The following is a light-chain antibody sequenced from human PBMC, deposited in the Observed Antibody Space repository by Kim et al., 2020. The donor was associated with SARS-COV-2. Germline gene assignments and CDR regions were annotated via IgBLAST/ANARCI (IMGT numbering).Light chain of an antibody. CDR2: AAS. Sequence: ASAGDRVTITCRGSQSINTYLNWYQQKPGKAPKLLISAASSLQSGVPSRFTGSGSGTDFTLSISSLQPEDFATYYCQQSYSTPWTFGQGTKVDIK. CDR3: QQSYSTPWT. V-gene: IGKV1-39*01. J-gene: IGKJ1*01. CDR1: QSINTY.